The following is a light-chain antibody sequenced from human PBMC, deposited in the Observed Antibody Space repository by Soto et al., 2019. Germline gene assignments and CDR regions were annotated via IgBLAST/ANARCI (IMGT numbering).Light chain of an antibody. CDR2: DVS. J-gene: IGLJ1*01. CDR1: SSDVGGYNY. Sequence: QSVLTQPRSVSGSPGQSVTISCTGTSSDVGGYNYVSWYQQHPGKAPKLMIYDVSKRPSGVPDRFSGSKSGNTASLTISGLQAEDEAEYYCCSYAGSYTYVFGTGTKLTV. V-gene: IGLV2-11*01. CDR3: CSYAGSYTYV.